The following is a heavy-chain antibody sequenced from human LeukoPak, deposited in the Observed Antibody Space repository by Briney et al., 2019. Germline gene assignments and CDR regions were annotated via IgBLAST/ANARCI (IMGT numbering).Heavy chain of an antibody. V-gene: IGHV4-38-2*02. D-gene: IGHD3-22*01. CDR3: ARRRNGITMIVVVHGGIDY. Sequence: SETLSLTCTVSNYYVSSGFHWGWIRQPPGKGLEWIGEINHSGSTNYNPSLESRVTISVDTSKNQFSLSLISVTAADTAVYYCARRRNGITMIVVVHGGIDYWGQGTLVTVSS. CDR1: NYYVSSGFH. J-gene: IGHJ4*02. CDR2: INHSGST.